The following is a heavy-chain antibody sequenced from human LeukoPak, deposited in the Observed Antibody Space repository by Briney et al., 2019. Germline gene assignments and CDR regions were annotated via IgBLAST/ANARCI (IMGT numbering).Heavy chain of an antibody. D-gene: IGHD6-19*01. CDR2: INPNSGGT. CDR1: GYTFIGYY. V-gene: IGHV1-2*06. J-gene: IGHJ4*02. Sequence: GASVKVSCKASGYTFIGYYMHWVRQAPGQGLEWMGRINPNSGGTNYAQKFQGRVTMTRDTSISTAYMELSRLRSDDTAVYYCARIAVAGYFDYWGQGTLVTVSS. CDR3: ARIAVAGYFDY.